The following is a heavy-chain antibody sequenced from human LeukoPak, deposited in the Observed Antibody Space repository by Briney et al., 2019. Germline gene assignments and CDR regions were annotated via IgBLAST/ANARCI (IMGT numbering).Heavy chain of an antibody. CDR3: ASEIIFASFDY. CDR2: ISYDGSNK. J-gene: IGHJ4*02. CDR1: GFTFSSYA. Sequence: GRSLRLSCAASGFTFSSYAMHWVRQAPGKGLEWVAVISYDGSNKYYADSVKGRFTISRDNSKNTLYLQMNSLRAEDTAVYYCASEIIFASFDYWGQGTLVTVSS. V-gene: IGHV3-30*04.